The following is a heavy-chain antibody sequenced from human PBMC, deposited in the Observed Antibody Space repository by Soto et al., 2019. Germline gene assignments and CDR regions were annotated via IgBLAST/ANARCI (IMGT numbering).Heavy chain of an antibody. CDR3: ASTPYNWNHADY. CDR1: GYTFTGYV. V-gene: IGHV1-8*01. J-gene: IGHJ4*02. CDR2: MNPNSGNT. D-gene: IGHD1-20*01. Sequence: ASVKVSFKASGYTFTGYVINWVRQATGQGLEWMGWMNPNSGNTGYAQKFQGRVTMTRSTSISTAYMELSSLTSEDTAVYSCASTPYNWNHADYWGQGTPVTCSS.